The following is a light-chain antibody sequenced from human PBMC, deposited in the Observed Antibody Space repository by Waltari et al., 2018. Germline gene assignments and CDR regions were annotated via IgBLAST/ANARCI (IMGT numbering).Light chain of an antibody. CDR3: QQYDISPLT. Sequence: EIVLTQSPGTLSLSPGGGATLSCRTSQTIRTTYLAWYQQKPGQAPTLLIYGTFTRATGIPDRFTGSGSGTHFSLTISSLEPEDFATYYCQQYDISPLTFGGGTKVEIK. J-gene: IGKJ4*01. CDR2: GTF. V-gene: IGKV3-20*01. CDR1: QTIRTTY.